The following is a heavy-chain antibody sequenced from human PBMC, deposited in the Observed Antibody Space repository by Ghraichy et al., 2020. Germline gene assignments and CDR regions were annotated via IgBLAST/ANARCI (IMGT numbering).Heavy chain of an antibody. CDR2: IKQDGSEK. J-gene: IGHJ3*02. V-gene: IGHV3-7*01. D-gene: IGHD1-1*01. CDR1: GFTFSSYW. CDR3: ARVGSSTTGTTIRPGAFDT. Sequence: GGSLRLSCAASGFTFSSYWMSWVRQAPGKGLEWVANIKQDGSEKYYVDSVKGRFTISRDNAKNSLYLQMNSLRAEDTAVYYCARVGSSTTGTTIRPGAFDTWGQGTMVTVSS.